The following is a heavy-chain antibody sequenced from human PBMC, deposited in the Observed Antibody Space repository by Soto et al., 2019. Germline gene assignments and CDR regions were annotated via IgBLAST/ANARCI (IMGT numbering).Heavy chain of an antibody. CDR2: IIPPLDIT. D-gene: IGHD5-12*01. Sequence: ASVKVSCKASDETFANYGIAWVRQAPGQGLEWMGGIIPPLDITNYEQKFQGRVTITADKSTNTAHMELSTLTSDDTAIYYCARAPMRDPYNYWGVFHYWGQGTLVTVSS. CDR1: DETFANYG. CDR3: ARAPMRDPYNYWGVFHY. J-gene: IGHJ4*02. V-gene: IGHV1-69*10.